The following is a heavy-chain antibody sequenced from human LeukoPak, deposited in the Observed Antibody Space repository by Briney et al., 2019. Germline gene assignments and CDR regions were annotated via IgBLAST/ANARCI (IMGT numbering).Heavy chain of an antibody. CDR2: IKQDGSET. D-gene: IGHD6-13*01. V-gene: IGHV3-7*01. CDR3: ARVLGYSSSWYYFDY. Sequence: GGSLRLSCATSGFIFSNYWMSWVRQAPGKGLEWVANIKQDGSETYYVDSVKGRFTISRDDAKNSLYLQMNSLRAEDTAVYYCARVLGYSSSWYYFDYWGQGTLVTVSS. J-gene: IGHJ4*02. CDR1: GFIFSNYW.